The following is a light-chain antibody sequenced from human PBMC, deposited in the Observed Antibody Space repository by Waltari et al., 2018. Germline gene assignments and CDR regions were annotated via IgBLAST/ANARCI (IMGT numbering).Light chain of an antibody. V-gene: IGLV2-23*02. CDR2: DVS. J-gene: IGLJ3*02. CDR1: SSDVGGYHY. CDR3: CSYAGSSTWV. Sequence: QSALTQPASVSGSPGQSIPISCTGTSSDVGGYHYVSWYQQHPGKAPKLMIYDVSKRPSGVSNRFSGSKSGNTASLTISGLQAEDEADYYCCSYAGSSTWVFGGGTKLTVL.